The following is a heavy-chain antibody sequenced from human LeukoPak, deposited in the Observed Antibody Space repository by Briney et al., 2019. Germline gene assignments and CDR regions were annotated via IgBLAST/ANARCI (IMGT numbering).Heavy chain of an antibody. CDR3: ATPGIVAAGTDRGFDY. CDR1: GDSISSSSYY. D-gene: IGHD6-13*01. Sequence: PSETLSLTCTVSGDSISSSSYYWGWIRQPPGKGMEWIGFIYYSGSTNYNPSLKSRVTISVDTSKNQFSLRLSSVTAADTAVYYCATPGIVAAGTDRGFDYWGQGTLVTVSS. J-gene: IGHJ4*02. CDR2: IYYSGST. V-gene: IGHV4-61*05.